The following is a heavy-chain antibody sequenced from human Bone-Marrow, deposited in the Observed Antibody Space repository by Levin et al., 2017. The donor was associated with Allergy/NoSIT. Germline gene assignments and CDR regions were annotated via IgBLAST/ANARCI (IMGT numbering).Heavy chain of an antibody. CDR3: ARGLIVASNGFDV. D-gene: IGHD5-12*01. Sequence: SQTLSLTCAVSGVSISSGGYSWSWIRQSPGKGLEWIGYIYYSGNTYYNPSLKSRVNISVDRSKSQFSLKLKSVTAADTAVYYCARGLIVASNGFDVWGQGTMVTVSS. CDR2: IYYSGNT. CDR1: GVSISSGGYS. V-gene: IGHV4-30-2*06. J-gene: IGHJ3*01.